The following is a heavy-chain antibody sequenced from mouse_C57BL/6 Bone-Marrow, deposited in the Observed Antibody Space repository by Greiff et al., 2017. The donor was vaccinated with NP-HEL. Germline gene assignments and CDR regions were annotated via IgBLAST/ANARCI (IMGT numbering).Heavy chain of an antibody. D-gene: IGHD2-12*01. V-gene: IGHV14-4*01. J-gene: IGHJ2*01. CDR1: GFNIKDDY. Sequence: EVKLQESGAELVRPGASVKLSCTASGFNIKDDYMHWVKQRPEQGLEWIGWIDPENGDTEYASKFQGKATITADTSSNTAYLQLSSLTSEDTAVYYCTTNDGDYWGQGTTLTVSS. CDR3: TTNDGDY. CDR2: IDPENGDT.